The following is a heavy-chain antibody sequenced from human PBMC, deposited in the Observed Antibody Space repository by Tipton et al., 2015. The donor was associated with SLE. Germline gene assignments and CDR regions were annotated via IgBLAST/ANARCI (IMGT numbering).Heavy chain of an antibody. CDR2: NYHSGST. D-gene: IGHD3-10*01. J-gene: IGHJ3*02. CDR1: GYSISSGYY. CDR3: AGDSGEIAFDI. Sequence: TLSLTCTVSGYSISSGYYWGWIRQPPGKGLEYIGSNYHSGSTFYNPSLKSRVTISVDTSKNQFSLKLSSVTAADTAVYYCAGDSGEIAFDIWGQGTMVTVPS. V-gene: IGHV4-38-2*02.